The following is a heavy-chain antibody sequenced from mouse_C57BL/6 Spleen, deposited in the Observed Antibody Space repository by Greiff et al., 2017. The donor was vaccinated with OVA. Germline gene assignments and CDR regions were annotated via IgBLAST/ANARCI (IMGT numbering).Heavy chain of an antibody. CDR3: AKRGDYDGNYFDY. J-gene: IGHJ2*01. CDR2: IYPGDGDT. CDR1: GYAFSSSW. Sequence: VKLVESGPELVKPGASVKISCKASGYAFSSSWMNWVKQRPGKGLEWIGRIYPGDGDTNYNGKFKGKATLTADKSSSTAYMQLSSLTSEDSAVYFCAKRGDYDGNYFDYWGQGTTLTVSS. V-gene: IGHV1-82*01. D-gene: IGHD2-4*01.